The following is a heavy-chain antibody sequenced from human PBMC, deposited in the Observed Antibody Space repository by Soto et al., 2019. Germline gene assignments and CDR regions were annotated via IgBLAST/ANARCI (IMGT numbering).Heavy chain of an antibody. CDR3: ARGPVGADYFDY. D-gene: IGHD4-17*01. V-gene: IGHV3-7*01. CDR2: IKQDGSEK. Sequence: GGSLRLSCAASGFTFSSYLMSWVRQAPGKGLEWVANIKQDGSEKYYVDSVKGRFTISRDNAKNSLYLQMNSLRAEDTAVYYCARGPVGADYFDYWGQGTLVTVSS. CDR1: GFTFSSYL. J-gene: IGHJ4*02.